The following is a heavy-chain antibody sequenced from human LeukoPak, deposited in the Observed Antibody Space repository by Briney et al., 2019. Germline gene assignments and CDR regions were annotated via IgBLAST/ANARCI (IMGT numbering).Heavy chain of an antibody. J-gene: IGHJ4*02. D-gene: IGHD6-13*01. Sequence: GGSLRLSCAASGFTFSSYAMSWVRQAPGKGLEWVSAISGSGGSTYYADSVKGRFTISRDNAKNSLYLQMNSLRAEDTALYYCAREGGSSSWRDYWGQGTLVTVSS. CDR3: AREGGSSSWRDY. CDR1: GFTFSSYA. V-gene: IGHV3-23*01. CDR2: ISGSGGST.